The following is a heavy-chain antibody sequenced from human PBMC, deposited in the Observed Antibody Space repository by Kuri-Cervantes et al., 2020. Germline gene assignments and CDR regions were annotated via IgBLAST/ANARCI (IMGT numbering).Heavy chain of an antibody. V-gene: IGHV1-8*01. CDR2: MNPNSGNT. J-gene: IGHJ6*02. CDR3: ARDQGTVTEQNQDYGDWYYYYDGMDV. Sequence: ASVKVSCKASGYTFTSCDINRVRQATGQGLEWMGWMNPNSGNTGYAQKFQGRVTMTRNTSISTAYMELSSLRSKDTAVYYCARDQGTVTEQNQDYGDWYYYYDGMDVWGQGTTVTVSS. CDR1: GYTFTSCD. D-gene: IGHD4-17*01.